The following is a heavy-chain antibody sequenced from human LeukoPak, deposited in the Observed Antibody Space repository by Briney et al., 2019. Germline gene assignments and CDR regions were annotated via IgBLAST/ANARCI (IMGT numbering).Heavy chain of an antibody. CDR1: GFTVSSNY. J-gene: IGHJ4*02. CDR3: ARVLGGYSGYVDY. CDR2: IYSGGST. D-gene: IGHD5-12*01. V-gene: IGHV3-53*01. Sequence: GGSLRLSCAASGFTVSSNYMSWVRQAPGKGLDGVSVIYSGGSTYYADSVKGRFTISRDNSKNTLYLQMNSLRAEDTAVYYCARVLGGYSGYVDYWGQGTLVTVSS.